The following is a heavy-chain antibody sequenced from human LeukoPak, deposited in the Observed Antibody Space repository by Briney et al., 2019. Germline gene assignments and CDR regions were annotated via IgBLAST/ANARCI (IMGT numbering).Heavy chain of an antibody. CDR3: ARMVDHLIEHHFDY. CDR2: VYYTVSS. D-gene: IGHD1-14*01. Sequence: SETLSLTCDVTDHTFTYYYWTGIRQPPGKGLEWIVSVYYTVSSNYNPSLDSRVTMSIDTSNNQFSLKLKSVSSADTAVYYCARMVDHLIEHHFDYWGRGTLVTVSS. CDR1: DHTFTYYY. V-gene: IGHV4-59*01. J-gene: IGHJ4*02.